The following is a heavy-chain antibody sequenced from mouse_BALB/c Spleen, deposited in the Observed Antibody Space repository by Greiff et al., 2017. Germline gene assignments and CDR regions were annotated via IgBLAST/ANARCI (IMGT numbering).Heavy chain of an antibody. V-gene: IGHV5-17*02. Sequence: EVMLVESGGGLVQPGGSRKLSCAASGFTFSSFGMHWVRQAPEKGLEWVPYISSGSSTIYYADTVKGRFTISRDNPKNTLFLQMTSLRSEDTAMYYCARAADSRYGYFDVWGAGTTLTVSS. CDR2: ISSGSSTI. J-gene: IGHJ1*01. CDR3: ARAADSRYGYFDV. D-gene: IGHD3-3*01. CDR1: GFTFSSFG.